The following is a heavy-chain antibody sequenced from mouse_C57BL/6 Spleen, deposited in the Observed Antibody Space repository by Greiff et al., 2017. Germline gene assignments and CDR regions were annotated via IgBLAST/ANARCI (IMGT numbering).Heavy chain of an antibody. D-gene: IGHD1-1*01. Sequence: EVKLVESGGGLVKPGGSLKLSCAASGFTFSSYAMSWVRQTPEKRLEWVATISDGGSYTYYPDNVKGRFTISRDNAKNNLYLQMSHLRSEDTAMYYCAREGYYGSPYFDYWGQGTTLTVSS. J-gene: IGHJ2*01. V-gene: IGHV5-4*01. CDR1: GFTFSSYA. CDR2: ISDGGSYT. CDR3: AREGYYGSPYFDY.